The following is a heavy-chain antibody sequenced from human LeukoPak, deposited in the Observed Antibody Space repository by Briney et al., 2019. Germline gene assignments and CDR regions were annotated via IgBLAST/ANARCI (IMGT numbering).Heavy chain of an antibody. V-gene: IGHV4-59*01. CDR2: IYYSGST. CDR1: GGSISSYY. CDR3: ARELYLACGGDCYHLDY. Sequence: PSETLSLTCTVSGGSISSYYWSWIRQPPGKGLEWIGYIYYSGSTNYNPSLKSRVTISVDTSKNQFSLKLSSVTAADTAVYYCARELYLACGGDCYHLDYWGQGTLVTVSS. J-gene: IGHJ4*02. D-gene: IGHD2-21*02.